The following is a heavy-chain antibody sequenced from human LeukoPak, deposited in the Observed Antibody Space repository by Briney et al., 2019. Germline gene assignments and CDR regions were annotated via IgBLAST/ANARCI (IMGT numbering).Heavy chain of an antibody. CDR1: GYTFTGYY. V-gene: IGHV1-2*02. Sequence: GASVTVSCKASGYTFTGYYMHWVRQAPGQGLEWMGWINPNSGGTNYAQKFQGRVTMTRDTSISTAYMELSRLRSDDTAVYYCARGDDSSGYHPYYYYYYMDVWGKGTTVTVSS. J-gene: IGHJ6*03. CDR3: ARGDDSSGYHPYYYYYYMDV. CDR2: INPNSGGT. D-gene: IGHD3-22*01.